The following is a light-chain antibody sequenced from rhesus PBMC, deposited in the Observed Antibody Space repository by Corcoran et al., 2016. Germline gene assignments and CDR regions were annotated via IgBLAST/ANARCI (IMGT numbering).Light chain of an antibody. CDR3: QQYYSDPYS. Sequence: DIQMTQSPSSLSASVGDTVTITCRSSQSFSSWLAWFQQKPGKAPKLLIYNVSSLQFGVPSRFSGTKSGTDFTLTISSLPPEDFASYYCQQYYSDPYSFGQGTKVEIK. V-gene: IGKV1-46*01. J-gene: IGKJ2*01. CDR2: NVS. CDR1: QSFSSW.